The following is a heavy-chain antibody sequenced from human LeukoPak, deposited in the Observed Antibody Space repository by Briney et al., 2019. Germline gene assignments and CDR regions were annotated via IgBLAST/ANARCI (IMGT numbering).Heavy chain of an antibody. D-gene: IGHD3-22*01. Sequence: ASVKVSCKASGGTFSSYAISLVRQAPGQGLEWMGGIIPIFGTANYAQKFQGRVTITADESTSTAYMELRRLRSDDTAVYYCARSFDYYDSSGYHDYWGQGTLVTVSS. V-gene: IGHV1-69*01. CDR3: ARSFDYYDSSGYHDY. J-gene: IGHJ4*02. CDR2: IIPIFGTA. CDR1: GGTFSSYA.